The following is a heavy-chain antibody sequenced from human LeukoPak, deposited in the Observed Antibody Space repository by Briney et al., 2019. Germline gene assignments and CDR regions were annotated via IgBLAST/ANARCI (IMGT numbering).Heavy chain of an antibody. CDR2: IYYSGST. Sequence: PSETLSLTCTVSGGSISSSSYYWGWIRQPPGKGLEWIVSIYYSGSTYYNPSLKSRVTISVDTSKNQFSLKLSSVTAADTAVYYCARHNDIVVVVAASDDAFDIWGQGTMVTVSS. V-gene: IGHV4-39*01. CDR1: GGSISSSSYY. D-gene: IGHD2-15*01. CDR3: ARHNDIVVVVAASDDAFDI. J-gene: IGHJ3*02.